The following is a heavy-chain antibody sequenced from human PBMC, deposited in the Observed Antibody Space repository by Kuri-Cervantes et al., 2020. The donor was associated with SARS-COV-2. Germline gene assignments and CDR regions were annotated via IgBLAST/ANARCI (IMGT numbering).Heavy chain of an antibody. CDR1: GGTFSSYA. Sequence: SVKVSCKVSGGTFSSYAISWVRQAPGQGLEWMGRIIPILGTANYAQKFQGRVTITADKSTSTAYMELSSLRSEDTAVYYCARDKGGYSSGSFDYWGQGTLVTDSS. V-gene: IGHV1-69*04. CDR3: ARDKGGYSSGSFDY. J-gene: IGHJ4*02. D-gene: IGHD6-19*01. CDR2: IIPILGTA.